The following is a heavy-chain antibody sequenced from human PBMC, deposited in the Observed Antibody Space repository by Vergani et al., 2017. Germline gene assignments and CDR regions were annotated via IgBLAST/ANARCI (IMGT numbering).Heavy chain of an antibody. CDR1: GFTLGDYA. CDR2: IWSKPYGGTT. V-gene: IGHV3-49*04. D-gene: IGHD2-21*01. J-gene: IGHJ6*03. CDR3: TAEKKVAVYFSYYHMDV. Sequence: EVHLVESGGGLVQPGRSLRLSCSGSGFTLGDYAMTWVRQAPGKGLEWVAFIWSKPYGGTTEYAASVKGRFTIPKDDSKNFLYLQMNSLKIEDTALYFCTAEKKVAVYFSYYHMDVWGKGTTVTVSS.